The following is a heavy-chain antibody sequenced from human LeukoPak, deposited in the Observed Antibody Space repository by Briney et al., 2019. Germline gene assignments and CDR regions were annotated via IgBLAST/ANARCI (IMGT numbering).Heavy chain of an antibody. Sequence: PGGSLRLSCAASGFTFDDYGMSWVRQAPGKGLEWVPGINWNGGSTGYADSVKGRFTISRDNAKNSLYLQMNSLRAEDTALYYCARDQLEEYYYMDVWGKGTTVTVSS. CDR2: INWNGGST. CDR1: GFTFDDYG. CDR3: ARDQLEEYYYMDV. D-gene: IGHD3-3*01. J-gene: IGHJ6*03. V-gene: IGHV3-20*04.